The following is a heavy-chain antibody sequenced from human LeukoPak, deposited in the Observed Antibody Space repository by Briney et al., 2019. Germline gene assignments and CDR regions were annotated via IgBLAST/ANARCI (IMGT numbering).Heavy chain of an antibody. J-gene: IGHJ4*02. Sequence: PSETLSLTCTVSGGSVNSDNYYWNWVRQPPGKGLEWIGYIYYSGSTNYNPSLKTRVTISVDTSQNQFSLNLNSVTAADTAVYYCASYYYARHYWGQGTLVTVSS. D-gene: IGHD3-10*01. V-gene: IGHV4-61*01. CDR1: GGSVNSDNYY. CDR3: ASYYYARHY. CDR2: IYYSGST.